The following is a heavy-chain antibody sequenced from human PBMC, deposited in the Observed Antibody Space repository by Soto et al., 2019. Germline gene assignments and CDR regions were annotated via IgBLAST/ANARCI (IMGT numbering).Heavy chain of an antibody. Sequence: ASVKVSCKASGYTFTGYYMHWVRQAPGQGLEWMGWINPNSGGTNYAQKFQGRVTMTRDTSISTAYMELSRLRSDDTAVYYCARNRELLRNYYYYYGMDVWGQGTTVTVS. D-gene: IGHD1-26*01. V-gene: IGHV1-2*02. J-gene: IGHJ6*02. CDR3: ARNRELLRNYYYYYGMDV. CDR1: GYTFTGYY. CDR2: INPNSGGT.